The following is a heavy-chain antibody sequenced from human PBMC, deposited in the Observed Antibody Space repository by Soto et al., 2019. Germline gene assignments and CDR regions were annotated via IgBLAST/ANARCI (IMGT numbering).Heavy chain of an antibody. D-gene: IGHD6-13*01. J-gene: IGHJ3*02. V-gene: IGHV3-30-3*01. CDR3: AIDALPPYSSSWYGAFDI. CDR2: ISYDGSNK. Sequence: GGSLRLSCAASGFTFSSYAMHWVRQAPGKGLEWVAVISYDGSNKYYADSVKGRFTISRDNSKNTLYLQMNSLRAEDTAVYYCAIDALPPYSSSWYGAFDIWGQGTMVTVSS. CDR1: GFTFSSYA.